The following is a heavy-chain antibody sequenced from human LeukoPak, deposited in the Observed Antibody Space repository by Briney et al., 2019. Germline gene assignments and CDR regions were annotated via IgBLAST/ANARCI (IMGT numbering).Heavy chain of an antibody. J-gene: IGHJ4*02. CDR3: ARALGTITSKFDY. CDR2: IYYTGIT. Sequence: SETLSLTCTVSGGSLSGYYWSWIRQPPGRGLEWIGYIYYTGITNYNPSLKSRVTISVDTSKNQFSLKLSSVTAADTAVYYCARALGTITSKFDYWGQGALVTVSS. D-gene: IGHD1-14*01. CDR1: GGSLSGYY. V-gene: IGHV4-59*01.